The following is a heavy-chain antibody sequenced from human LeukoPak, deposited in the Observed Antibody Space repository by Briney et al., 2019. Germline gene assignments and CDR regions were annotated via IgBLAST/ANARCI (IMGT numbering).Heavy chain of an antibody. CDR3: AREFSGTSIAARVFDS. CDR1: GGSISNYY. CDR2: IHTSGST. D-gene: IGHD6-6*01. V-gene: IGHV4-4*07. Sequence: PSETLSLTCTVSGGSISNYYWTYIRQPAGKGLEWIGRIHTSGSTNYNPSLKSRVTMSVDTSKNQFSLNLSSVTAADTAMYYCAREFSGTSIAARVFDSWGQGTLVTVSS. J-gene: IGHJ4*02.